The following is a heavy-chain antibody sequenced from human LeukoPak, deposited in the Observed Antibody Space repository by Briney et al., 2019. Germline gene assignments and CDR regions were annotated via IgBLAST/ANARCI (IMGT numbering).Heavy chain of an antibody. V-gene: IGHV3-9*03. D-gene: IGHD2-15*01. J-gene: IGHJ3*02. CDR1: GFTFDVYA. CDR2: ISWYSGSI. CDR3: VKSCPLQGDYGQGAFDI. Sequence: PGRSLRLSCAVSGFTFDVYAMHWVRQAPGECLEWVSGISWYSGSIGYAHSVKGRFTLHRDNAKNSLYLQMNSLRAEVMALYYCVKSCPLQGDYGQGAFDIWGQGTMVTVSS.